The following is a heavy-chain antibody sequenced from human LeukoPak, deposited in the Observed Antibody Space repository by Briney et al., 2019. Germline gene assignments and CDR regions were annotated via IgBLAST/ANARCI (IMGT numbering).Heavy chain of an antibody. Sequence: GGSLRLSCAVSGFTFSDYYMSWIRQAPGKGLEWVSYISGSSSFTKYADSVKGRFTTSRDNAKNSLYLQMSSLRAEDTAVYYCARWFGSGSYYGYWGQGTLVTVSS. D-gene: IGHD3-10*01. CDR1: GFTFSDYY. CDR2: ISGSSSFT. J-gene: IGHJ4*02. CDR3: ARWFGSGSYYGY. V-gene: IGHV3-11*03.